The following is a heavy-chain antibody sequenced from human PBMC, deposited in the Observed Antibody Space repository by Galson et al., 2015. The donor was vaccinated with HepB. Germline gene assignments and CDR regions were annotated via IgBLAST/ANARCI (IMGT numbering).Heavy chain of an antibody. V-gene: IGHV3-23*01. CDR3: AKPIYYRDSSGYSIGDH. Sequence: SLRLSCAASGYTFRNYAMSWVRQAPGKGLEWVSSISGSGGNTFYADSVKGRFTISSDNSKNTVYLQMNGLRAEDTAIYYCAKPIYYRDSSGYSIGDHWGQGTLVTVSS. D-gene: IGHD3-22*01. CDR1: GYTFRNYA. J-gene: IGHJ4*02. CDR2: ISGSGGNT.